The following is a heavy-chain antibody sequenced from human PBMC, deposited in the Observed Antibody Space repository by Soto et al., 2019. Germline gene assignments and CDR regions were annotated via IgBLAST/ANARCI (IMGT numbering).Heavy chain of an antibody. V-gene: IGHV4-30-4*01. D-gene: IGHD3-10*01. CDR1: GGSISSGDYY. CDR3: AREVGTGGYYYYYGMDV. Sequence: QVQLQESGPGLVKPSQTLSLTCTVSGGSISSGDYYWSWIRQPPGKGLEWIGYIYYSGSTYYNPSRKSLVTISVDTSKHQFSLKLSSVTAADTAVYYCAREVGTGGYYYYYGMDVWGQGTTVTVSS. J-gene: IGHJ6*02. CDR2: IYYSGST.